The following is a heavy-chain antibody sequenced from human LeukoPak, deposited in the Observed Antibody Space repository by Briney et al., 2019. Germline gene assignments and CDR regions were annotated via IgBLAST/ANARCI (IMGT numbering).Heavy chain of an antibody. Sequence: GASVKVSCKASGYTFTSYAMHWVRQAPGQRLEWMGWINTGNGNTKYSQKFQGRVTITRDTSASIAYMELSSLRSEDTAVYYCARGPPRRGYNYGGDAFDIWGQGTMVTVSS. CDR1: GYTFTSYA. CDR3: ARGPPRRGYNYGGDAFDI. V-gene: IGHV1-3*04. D-gene: IGHD5-18*01. CDR2: INTGNGNT. J-gene: IGHJ3*02.